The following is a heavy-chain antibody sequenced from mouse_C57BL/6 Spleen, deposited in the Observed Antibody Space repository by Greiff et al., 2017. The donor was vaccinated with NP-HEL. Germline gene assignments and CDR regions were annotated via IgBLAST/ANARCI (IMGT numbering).Heavy chain of an antibody. CDR2: INPSNGGT. D-gene: IGHD2-4*01. CDR3: ARSLYYDYDEDAMDY. CDR1: GYTFTSYW. J-gene: IGHJ4*01. V-gene: IGHV1-53*01. Sequence: QVHVKQPGTELVKPGASVKLSCKASGYTFTSYWMHWVKQRPGQGLEWIGNINPSNGGTNYIEKFKSKATLTVDKSSSTAYMQLSSLTSEDSAVYYCARSLYYDYDEDAMDYWGQGTSVTVSS.